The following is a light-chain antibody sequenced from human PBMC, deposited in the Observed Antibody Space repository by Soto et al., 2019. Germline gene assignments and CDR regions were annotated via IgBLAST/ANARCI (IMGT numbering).Light chain of an antibody. CDR3: AAWDDSLSGAV. J-gene: IGLJ3*02. CDR2: SNN. V-gene: IGLV1-44*01. Sequence: QSVLTQPPSASGTPGQRVTISCSGNSFNIGRNTVNWYQQLPGTAPKLLIYSNNKRPSGVADRFSGSKYGTSGSLAICGLQSEDEGDYYCAAWDDSLSGAVFGGGTKVTVL. CDR1: SFNIGRNT.